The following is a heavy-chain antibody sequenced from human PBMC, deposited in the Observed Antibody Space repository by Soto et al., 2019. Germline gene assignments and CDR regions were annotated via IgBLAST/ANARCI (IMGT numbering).Heavy chain of an antibody. J-gene: IGHJ6*02. CDR3: ARAEVGYCSGGSCPTYYYGMDV. Sequence: GGSLRLSCAASGFTFSDYYMSWIRQAPGKGLEWVSYISSSSSYTNYADSVKGRFTISRDNAKNSLYLQMNSLRAEDTAVYYCARAEVGYCSGGSCPTYYYGMDVWGQGTTVTVS. CDR1: GFTFSDYY. V-gene: IGHV3-11*06. CDR2: ISSSSSYT. D-gene: IGHD2-15*01.